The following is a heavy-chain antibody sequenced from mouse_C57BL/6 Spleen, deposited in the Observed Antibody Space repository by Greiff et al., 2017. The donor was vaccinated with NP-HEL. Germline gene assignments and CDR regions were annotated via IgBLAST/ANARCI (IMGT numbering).Heavy chain of an antibody. CDR1: GFTFSSYA. D-gene: IGHD1-1*01. CDR3: AREDYYYGSNWYFDV. V-gene: IGHV5-4*01. Sequence: EVMLVESGGGLVKPGGSLKLSCAASGFTFSSYAMSWVRQTPEKRLEWVATISDGGSYTYYPDNVKGRFTISRDNAKNNLYLQMSHLKSEDTAMYYCAREDYYYGSNWYFDVWGTGTTVTVSS. J-gene: IGHJ1*03. CDR2: ISDGGSYT.